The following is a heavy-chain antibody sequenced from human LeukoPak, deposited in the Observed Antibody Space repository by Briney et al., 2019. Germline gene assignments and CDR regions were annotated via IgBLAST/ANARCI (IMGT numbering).Heavy chain of an antibody. J-gene: IGHJ5*02. CDR3: ARVVALGDVSPCDP. V-gene: IGHV3-30*03. CDR1: RFTFSNYV. D-gene: IGHD3-10*01. Sequence: GGSLRLSCAASRFTFSNYVMHWVRQAPGKGLEWVAVISYDGSDKYYADSVKGRFTISRDNSKNTLYLQMNSLRSEDTAVYYCARVVALGDVSPCDPWGQGTLVTVSS. CDR2: ISYDGSDK.